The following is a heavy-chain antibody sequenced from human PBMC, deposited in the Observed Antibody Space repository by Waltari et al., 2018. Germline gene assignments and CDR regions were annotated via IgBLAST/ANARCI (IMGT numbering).Heavy chain of an antibody. CDR1: GISFSQYW. Sequence: EVLLVESGGDLVQPGGSLRLSCATSGISFSQYWMSWVRQSPGKCLEWVATIKHDGTDKYYVDSVKGRFTVSRDNAKSSLYLQMNSLRVEDTAIYYCARDQADGTIAYFEYWGQGTLVTVSS. CDR3: ARDQADGTIAYFEY. J-gene: IGHJ4*02. V-gene: IGHV3-7*01. CDR2: IKHDGTDK. D-gene: IGHD6-13*01.